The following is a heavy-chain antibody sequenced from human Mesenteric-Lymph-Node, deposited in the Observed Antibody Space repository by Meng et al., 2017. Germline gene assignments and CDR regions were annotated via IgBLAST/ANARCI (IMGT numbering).Heavy chain of an antibody. CDR2: IYHSGST. CDR3: ASFPPPGKQWLVTDY. CDR1: GGSISSSNW. Sequence: VQRHEPGPGLVTPSGSLSLTRAVSGGSISSSNWWSWVRQPPGKGLEWIGEIYHSGSTNYNPSLKSRVTISVDKSKNQFSLKLSSVTAADTAVYYCASFPPPGKQWLVTDYWGQGTLVTVSS. J-gene: IGHJ4*02. D-gene: IGHD6-19*01. V-gene: IGHV4-4*02.